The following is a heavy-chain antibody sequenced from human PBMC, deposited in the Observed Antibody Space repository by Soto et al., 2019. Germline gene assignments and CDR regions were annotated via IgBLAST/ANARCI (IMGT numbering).Heavy chain of an antibody. CDR2: IYYSGST. D-gene: IGHD6-13*01. J-gene: IGHJ5*02. Sequence: SETLSLTCTVSGGSISSYYWSWIRRPPGKGLEWIGYIYYSGSTNYNPSLKSRVTISVDTSKNQFSLKLSSVTAADTAVYYCARVPQQLNRNSLNWFDPWGQGTLVTVSS. V-gene: IGHV4-59*01. CDR3: ARVPQQLNRNSLNWFDP. CDR1: GGSISSYY.